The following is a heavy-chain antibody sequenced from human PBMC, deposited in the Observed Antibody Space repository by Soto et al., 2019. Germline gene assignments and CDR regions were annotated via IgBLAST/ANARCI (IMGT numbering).Heavy chain of an antibody. J-gene: IGHJ5*02. D-gene: IGHD1-26*01. CDR3: VRHAREDSPGLYSWFDP. Sequence: SETLSLTCTVSGGSISGDYWSWIRQPPGKGLEWIGYTHTTGTNDYIASLKSRVTISIDTSKNQISLKLRSVTAADTAVYYCVRHAREDSPGLYSWFDPWGQGTLVTVSS. CDR1: GGSISGDY. V-gene: IGHV4-4*09. CDR2: THTTGTN.